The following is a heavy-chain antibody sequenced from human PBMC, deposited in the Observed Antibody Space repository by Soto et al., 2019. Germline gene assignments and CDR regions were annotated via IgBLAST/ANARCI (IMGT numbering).Heavy chain of an antibody. CDR2: ISGTSSYT. CDR3: TRDPREGRSFDS. J-gene: IGHJ4*02. CDR1: GFTFSAYT. Sequence: GGSLRLSCAASGFTFSAYTMNWVRQAPGKGLEWVSCISGTSSYTYYADSVQGRSTISRDNAKNSVYLQLNSLRVDDTAVYYCTRDPREGRSFDSWGQGTLVTVSS. V-gene: IGHV3-21*01.